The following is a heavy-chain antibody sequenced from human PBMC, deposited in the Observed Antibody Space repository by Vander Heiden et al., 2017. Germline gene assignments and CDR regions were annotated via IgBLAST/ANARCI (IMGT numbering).Heavy chain of an antibody. CDR1: GFRVSTNY. CDR3: TRTSGYSYGGPNFNF. V-gene: IGHV3-53*01. J-gene: IGHJ4*02. CDR2: IYSGGST. Sequence: EVQLVESGGDLIQPGGSLRPSCAASGFRVSTNYMAWGRQAPGKGLEWVAVIYSGGSTYYADSVKGRFSISRDNSKNTLYLQMNSLRAEDTAVYYCTRTSGYSYGGPNFNFWGQGTLVTVSS. D-gene: IGHD5-18*01.